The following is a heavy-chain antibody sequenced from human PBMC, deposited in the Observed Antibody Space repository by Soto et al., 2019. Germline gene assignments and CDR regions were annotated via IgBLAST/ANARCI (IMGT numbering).Heavy chain of an antibody. CDR1: GLTFSRYD. Sequence: QVQLVESGGGVVQPGTSLRLSCAASGLTFSRYDMYWVRQAPGKGLEWVAVISSDGSKKYYADSVKGRFILSRDNSKNTLFLQMNSLRAEDTAVYYCAKGSYSGVYSDFDYWGQGTLVTVSS. CDR2: ISSDGSKK. V-gene: IGHV3-30*18. J-gene: IGHJ4*02. CDR3: AKGSYSGVYSDFDY. D-gene: IGHD1-26*01.